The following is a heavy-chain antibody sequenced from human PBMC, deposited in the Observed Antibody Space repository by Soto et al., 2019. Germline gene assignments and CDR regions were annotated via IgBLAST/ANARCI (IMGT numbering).Heavy chain of an antibody. CDR1: GYTFTGYY. V-gene: IGHV1-2*04. CDR3: ARGLYDFWSGYYLPLYYYYGMDF. D-gene: IGHD3-3*01. CDR2: INPNSGGT. J-gene: IGHJ6*02. Sequence: ASVKVSCKASGYTFTGYYMHWVRQAPGQGLEWMGWINPNSGGTNYAQKFQGWVTMTRDTSISTAYMELSRLRSDDTAVYYCARGLYDFWSGYYLPLYYYYGMDFWCQGTTVTVSS.